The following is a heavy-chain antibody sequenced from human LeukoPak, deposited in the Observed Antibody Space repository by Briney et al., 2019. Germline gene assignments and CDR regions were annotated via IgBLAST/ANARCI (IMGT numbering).Heavy chain of an antibody. CDR2: XXSGGST. D-gene: IGHD6-19*01. CDR3: AKDDEYRGSSGWYSDY. Sequence: GXTVXXXXMSWXXXXPGXXXXXXSVXXSGGSTYYADSVKGRFTISRDNSKNTLYLQMNSLRAEDTAVYYCAKDDEYRGSSGWYSDYWGQGTLVTVSS. CDR1: GXTVXXXX. J-gene: IGHJ4*02. V-gene: IGHV3-66*01.